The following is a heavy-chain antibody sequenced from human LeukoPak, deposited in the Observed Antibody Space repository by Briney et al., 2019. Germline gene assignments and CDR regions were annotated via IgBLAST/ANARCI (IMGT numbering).Heavy chain of an antibody. D-gene: IGHD3-10*01. J-gene: IGHJ6*03. CDR1: GGSISSSNW. Sequence: SGTLSLTCAVSGGSISSSNWWSWVRQPPGKGLEWIGEIYHSGSTNYNPSLKSRVTISVDKSKNQFSLKLSSVTAADTAVYYCAYYGSGRLLYYYYYMDVWGKGTTVTISS. V-gene: IGHV4-4*02. CDR3: AYYGSGRLLYYYYYMDV. CDR2: IYHSGST.